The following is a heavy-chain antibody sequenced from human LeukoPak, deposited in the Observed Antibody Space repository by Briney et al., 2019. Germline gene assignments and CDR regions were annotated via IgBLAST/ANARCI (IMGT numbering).Heavy chain of an antibody. D-gene: IGHD1-26*01. CDR1: GFTFSGYW. CDR2: IKEDGGEG. Sequence: PGGSLRLSCAASGFTFSGYWMTWVRQAPGKGLEWVANIKEDGGEGYYVDSVKGRFTISRDNAKNSLYLQMDSLRAEDTAVYYCARAENVGARNFDYWGQGTLVTVSS. J-gene: IGHJ4*02. CDR3: ARAENVGARNFDY. V-gene: IGHV3-7*01.